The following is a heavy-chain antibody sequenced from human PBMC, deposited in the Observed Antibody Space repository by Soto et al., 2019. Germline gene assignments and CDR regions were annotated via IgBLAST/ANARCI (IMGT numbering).Heavy chain of an antibody. D-gene: IGHD3-16*01. V-gene: IGHV3-23*01. Sequence: VQVSESGGGLGQPGGSLRLSCTVSGLTFRSFAMSWVRQAPGKGLEWVATIIGSGAGTYYADSVKGRFTISRDNSKNTLYLQMNSLRAEDRAVYYCAKNKGLRFENYCFDYWGQGTLVTVSS. CDR2: IIGSGAGT. CDR1: GLTFRSFA. CDR3: AKNKGLRFENYCFDY. J-gene: IGHJ4*02.